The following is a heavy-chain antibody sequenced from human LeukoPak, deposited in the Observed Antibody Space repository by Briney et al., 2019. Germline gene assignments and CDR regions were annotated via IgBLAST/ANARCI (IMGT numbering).Heavy chain of an antibody. CDR3: ARSVWFGNPDY. CDR1: GFTFSSYA. Sequence: GRSLRLSCAASGFTFSSYAMSWVRQAPGKGLEWVSNISGSGGRTYYADSVKGRFTISRDNAKNSLYLQMNSLRAEDTALYYCARSVWFGNPDYWGQGTLVTVSS. J-gene: IGHJ4*02. CDR2: ISGSGGRT. D-gene: IGHD3-10*01. V-gene: IGHV3-23*01.